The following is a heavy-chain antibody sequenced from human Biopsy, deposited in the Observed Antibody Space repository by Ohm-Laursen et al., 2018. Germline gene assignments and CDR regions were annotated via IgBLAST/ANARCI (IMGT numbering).Heavy chain of an antibody. J-gene: IGHJ6*02. D-gene: IGHD3-10*01. V-gene: IGHV3-30*18. CDR3: VKDRGAAGTDYYYGMDV. Sequence: SSLRLSCSASGFTLSNYGMHWVRQAPGKGLEWVAVISFDGSDQKYADSVKGRFTISRDNSKNTLYLQMNSLRAEDTAVFYCVKDRGAAGTDYYYGMDVWGQGTTVTVSS. CDR1: GFTLSNYG. CDR2: ISFDGSDQ.